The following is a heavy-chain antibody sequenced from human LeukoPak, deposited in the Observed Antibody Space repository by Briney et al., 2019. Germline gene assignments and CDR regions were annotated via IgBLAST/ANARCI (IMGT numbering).Heavy chain of an antibody. Sequence: GGSLRLSCEASGFTFSSYSMNWVRQAPGKGLEWVSSISTSSTYTYYADSMKGRFTISRDNAKNSLYLQMNSLRAEDTAVYYCASPQRGSNEWNYFWGQGTLVTVSS. CDR3: ASPQRGSNEWNYF. CDR2: ISTSSTYT. J-gene: IGHJ4*02. D-gene: IGHD3-3*01. V-gene: IGHV3-21*01. CDR1: GFTFSSYS.